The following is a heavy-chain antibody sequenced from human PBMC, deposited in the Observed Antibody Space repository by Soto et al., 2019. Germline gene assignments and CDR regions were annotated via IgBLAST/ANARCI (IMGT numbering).Heavy chain of an antibody. V-gene: IGHV1-18*01. D-gene: IGHD1-26*01. CDR3: ARASGSSSWFDP. J-gene: IGHJ5*02. Sequence: QVQLVQSGAEVKKPGASVKVSFKASGYTFTSYGITWVRQAPAPGLEWMGWIRAYNCNTNYAQKIQGRVTMTTDTSTSTAYMALRSLRSADPAVYYCARASGSSSWFDPWAQGTLVTSSP. CDR2: IRAYNCNT. CDR1: GYTFTSYG.